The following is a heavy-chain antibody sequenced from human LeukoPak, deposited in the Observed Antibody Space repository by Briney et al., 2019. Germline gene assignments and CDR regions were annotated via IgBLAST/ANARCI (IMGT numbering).Heavy chain of an antibody. D-gene: IGHD6-13*01. CDR1: GGSISSTSYY. V-gene: IGHV4-39*07. J-gene: IGHJ6*03. CDR2: IYYSGST. Sequence: PSETLSLTCVVSGGSISSTSYYWGWIRQPPGKGLEWIGSIYYSGSTYYNLSLKSRVTISLDTSKNQFSLKLNSVTAADTAVYYCARIGKLAVAGLGHYYYMDVWGKGTTVTVSS. CDR3: ARIGKLAVAGLGHYYYMDV.